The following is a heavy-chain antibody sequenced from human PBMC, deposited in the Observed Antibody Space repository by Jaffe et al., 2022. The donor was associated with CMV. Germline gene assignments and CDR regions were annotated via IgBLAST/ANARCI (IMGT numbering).Heavy chain of an antibody. V-gene: IGHV1-2*04. CDR1: GYTFTGYY. CDR3: ARDSTGTTLHRGWFDP. CDR2: INPNSGGT. J-gene: IGHJ5*02. Sequence: QVQLVQSGAEVKKPGASVKVSCKASGYTFTGYYMHWVRQAPGQGLEWMGWINPNSGGTNYAQKFQGWVTMTRDTSISTAYMELSRLRSDDTAVYYCARDSTGTTLHRGWFDPWGQGTLVTVSS. D-gene: IGHD1-7*01.